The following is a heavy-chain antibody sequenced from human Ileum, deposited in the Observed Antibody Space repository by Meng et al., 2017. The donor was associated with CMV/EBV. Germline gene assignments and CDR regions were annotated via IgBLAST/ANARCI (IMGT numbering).Heavy chain of an antibody. CDR2: SCAILGNR. CDR3: ARASGGFSYFDP. Sequence: SVTCSGNGVGWSCYCLPFSWNRQERGQGLNWVGSSCAILGNREYSHRFQDIATITDDISTRTTYMVLTSLSSEDTAIYCCARASGGFSYFDPWGHGTLVTVSS. CDR1: GWSCYCLP. J-gene: IGHJ5*02. V-gene: IGHV1-69*04. D-gene: IGHD2-8*02.